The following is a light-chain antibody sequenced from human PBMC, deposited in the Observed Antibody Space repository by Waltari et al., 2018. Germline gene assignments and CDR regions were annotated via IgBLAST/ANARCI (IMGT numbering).Light chain of an antibody. V-gene: IGKV4-1*01. J-gene: IGKJ4*01. CDR1: QSLLYSSNKKNY. CDR3: QQYYALPLT. Sequence: DIVMTQSPDSLVVSLGERATISCKSSQSLLYSSNKKNYLGWYQQKTGQPPKLLIHWASTRESWVPDRFSGSGSGTDFTRTISSLQAEDVALYYCQQYYALPLTFGGGTKVEIK. CDR2: WAS.